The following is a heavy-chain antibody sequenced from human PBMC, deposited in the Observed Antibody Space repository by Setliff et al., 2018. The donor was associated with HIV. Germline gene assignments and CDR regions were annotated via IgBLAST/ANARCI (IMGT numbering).Heavy chain of an antibody. V-gene: IGHV3-48*03. J-gene: IGHJ4*02. D-gene: IGHD6-19*01. CDR1: GFNFMFFA. CDR3: ARAVHSGWYYFDY. CDR2: ISGLGGGTI. Sequence: GGSLRLSCTAPGFNFMFFAMSWVRQAPGKGLDWVSYISGLGGGTIYYADSVRGRFTISRDNAKNSLYLQMNSLRAEDTAVYYCARAVHSGWYYFDYWGQGTLVTVSS.